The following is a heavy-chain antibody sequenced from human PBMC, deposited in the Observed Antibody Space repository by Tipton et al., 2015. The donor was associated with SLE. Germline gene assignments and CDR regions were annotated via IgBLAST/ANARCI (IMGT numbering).Heavy chain of an antibody. J-gene: IGHJ6*03. Sequence: SLRLSCAASGFTFSSYGVHWLRRAPGKGLEWVALIWYDGRDKYYADSVKGRFTISRDNANNVLYLQMNSLRADDTAVYYCARGPYDYRNTDNYFYNYYMDVWGKGTTVTVSS. CDR1: GFTFSSYG. CDR2: IWYDGRDK. CDR3: ARGPYDYRNTDNYFYNYYMDV. V-gene: IGHV3-33*01. D-gene: IGHD3-16*01.